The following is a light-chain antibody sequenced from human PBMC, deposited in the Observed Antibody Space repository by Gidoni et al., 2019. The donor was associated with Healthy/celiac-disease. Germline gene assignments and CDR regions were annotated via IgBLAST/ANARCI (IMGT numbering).Light chain of an antibody. Sequence: EIVLTQSPGTLSLSPGERATLSCRASQSVSRSYLAWYQQKPGQAPRLRIYGASSRATGIPDRFRGRGSGTDFTLTISRLDPEDFAVYYCQQYGSSPYTFGQXTKLEIK. CDR2: GAS. J-gene: IGKJ2*01. V-gene: IGKV3-20*01. CDR3: QQYGSSPYT. CDR1: QSVSRSY.